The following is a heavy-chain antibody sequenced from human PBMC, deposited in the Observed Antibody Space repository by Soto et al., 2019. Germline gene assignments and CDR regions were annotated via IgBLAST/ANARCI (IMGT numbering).Heavy chain of an antibody. CDR1: GGTFSTYS. Sequence: QVQLVQSGAEVKKPGSSVKVSCKASGGTFSTYSISWVRQAPGQGLEWMGGIIPIFGTTNYAQKLQGRVTITADESTNTAYLDLSSLISEDTAVYYCARAPPYCPGGRCYSGHHYYYYVMDVWGQGTTVTVSS. D-gene: IGHD2-15*01. V-gene: IGHV1-69*01. CDR2: IIPIFGTT. J-gene: IGHJ6*02. CDR3: ARAPPYCPGGRCYSGHHYYYYVMDV.